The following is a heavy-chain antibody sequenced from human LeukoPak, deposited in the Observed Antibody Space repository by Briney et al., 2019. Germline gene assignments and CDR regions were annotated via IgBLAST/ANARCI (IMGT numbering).Heavy chain of an antibody. CDR3: TRDITLTRGGRSDY. D-gene: IGHD3-10*01. CDR2: INSDGTTT. Sequence: PWGSLRLSCAASGFTFSNYWMYWVRPAPGKGLVWVSRINSDGTTTNFADSVKGRFTISRDNAKNTVYLQMNSLRAEDTAIYYCTRDITLTRGGRSDYWGQGTLVTVSS. CDR1: GFTFSNYW. J-gene: IGHJ4*02. V-gene: IGHV3-74*01.